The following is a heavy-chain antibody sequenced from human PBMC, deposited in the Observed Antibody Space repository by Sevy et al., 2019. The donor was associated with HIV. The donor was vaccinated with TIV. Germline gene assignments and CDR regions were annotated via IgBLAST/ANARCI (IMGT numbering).Heavy chain of an antibody. D-gene: IGHD3-22*01. Sequence: GGSLRISCAASGFTFDDYAMHWVRQAPGKGLEWVSGISWNSGSIGYADSVKGRFTISRDNAKNPLYLQMNSLRAEDTALYYCAKDFYYDSSGLFDYWGQGTLVTVSS. V-gene: IGHV3-9*01. CDR2: ISWNSGSI. J-gene: IGHJ4*02. CDR3: AKDFYYDSSGLFDY. CDR1: GFTFDDYA.